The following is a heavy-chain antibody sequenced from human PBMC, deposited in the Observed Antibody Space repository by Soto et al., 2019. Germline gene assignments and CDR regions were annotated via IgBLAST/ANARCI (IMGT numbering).Heavy chain of an antibody. J-gene: IGHJ6*02. CDR2: FDPEDGET. CDR1: GYTLTELS. CDR3: ATAATRHYYHGMDV. V-gene: IGHV1-24*01. Sequence: ASVKVSCKVSGYTLTELSMHWVRQAPGKGLEWMGGFDPEDGETIYAQKFQGRVTMTEDTSTDTAYMELSSLRSEDTAVYYCATAATRHYYHGMDVWGQGTTVTVSS.